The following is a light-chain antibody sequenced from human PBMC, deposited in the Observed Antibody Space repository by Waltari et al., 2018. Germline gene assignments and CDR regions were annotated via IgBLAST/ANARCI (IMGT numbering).Light chain of an antibody. CDR2: GNT. CDR1: SSTLASNFG. CDR3: QSYDTTLGGSI. J-gene: IGLJ2*01. V-gene: IGLV1-40*01. Sequence: QSQLTQPPSVPGAPGQAITISCPGSSSTLASNFGVNWSQQRPGTAPRLFIYGNTNRPPWVPARFSGSKSGTSASLAITGLQPEDEAHYYCQSYDTTLGGSIFGGGTQLTVL.